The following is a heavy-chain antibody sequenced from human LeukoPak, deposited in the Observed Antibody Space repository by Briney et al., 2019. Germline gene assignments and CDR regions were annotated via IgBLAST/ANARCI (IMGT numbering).Heavy chain of an antibody. CDR2: IYSGGST. J-gene: IGHJ6*02. V-gene: IGHV3-53*01. D-gene: IGHD6-13*01. Sequence: LSLTCTVSGGSISSGGYYWSWVRQAPGKGLEWVSVIYSGGSTYYADSVKGRFTISRDNSKNTLYLQMNSLRAEDTAVYYCTAAAGRLYGMDVWGQGTTVTVSS. CDR3: TAAAGRLYGMDV. CDR1: GGSISSGGYY.